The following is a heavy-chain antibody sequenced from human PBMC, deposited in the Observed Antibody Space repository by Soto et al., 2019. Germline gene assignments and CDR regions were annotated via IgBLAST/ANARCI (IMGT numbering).Heavy chain of an antibody. Sequence: QVQLVESGGGVVQPGRSLRLSCAASGFTFSSYAMHWVRQAPGKGLEWVAVISYDGSNKYYADSVKGRFTISRDNSKNTLYLQMNSLRAEDTAVYYCARVPATGTTSGWFDPWGQGTLVTVSS. CDR3: ARVPATGTTSGWFDP. D-gene: IGHD1-1*01. J-gene: IGHJ5*02. V-gene: IGHV3-30-3*01. CDR2: ISYDGSNK. CDR1: GFTFSSYA.